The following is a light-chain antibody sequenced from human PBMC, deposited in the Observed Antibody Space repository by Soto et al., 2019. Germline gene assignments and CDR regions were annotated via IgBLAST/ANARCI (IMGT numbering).Light chain of an antibody. J-gene: IGKJ4*01. CDR3: QQYSKWPLT. CDR1: QGVRSD. Sequence: EIGMTQSADTLSASPGDRATLSWRASQGVRSDLAWYQQKAGQSPRLLIYGASTRAAETPARFSGSGSETEFTLTLSSLQPEDFAVYYCQQYSKWPLTFGGGTKVDIK. V-gene: IGKV3-15*01. CDR2: GAS.